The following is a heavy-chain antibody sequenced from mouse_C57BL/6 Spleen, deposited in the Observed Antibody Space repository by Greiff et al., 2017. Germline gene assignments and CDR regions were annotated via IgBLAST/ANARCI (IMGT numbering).Heavy chain of an antibody. CDR2: ISGGGGNT. CDR3: ARFYGSSPYYFDY. D-gene: IGHD1-1*01. V-gene: IGHV5-9*01. Sequence: EVMLVESGGGLVKPGGSLKLSCAASGFTFSSYTMSWVRQTPEKRLEWVATISGGGGNTYYPDSVKGRFTISRDNAKNTLYLQMSSLRSEDTALYYCARFYGSSPYYFDYWGQGTTLTVSS. CDR1: GFTFSSYT. J-gene: IGHJ2*01.